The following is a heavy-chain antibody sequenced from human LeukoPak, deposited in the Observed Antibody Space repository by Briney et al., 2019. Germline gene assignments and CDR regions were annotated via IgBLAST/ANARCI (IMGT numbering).Heavy chain of an antibody. Sequence: PSPSLSLTCTVSGGSISTYYWSWIRQPPGKGLEWIGYIYYSGSTNYNPSLKSRVNILVDTSKNQFSLKLSSVTAADTAVYYCARAEVLPDYYDTSGAFEYWGQGTLVTVSS. CDR2: IYYSGST. CDR1: GGSISTYY. CDR3: ARAEVLPDYYDTSGAFEY. D-gene: IGHD3-22*01. J-gene: IGHJ4*01. V-gene: IGHV4-59*01.